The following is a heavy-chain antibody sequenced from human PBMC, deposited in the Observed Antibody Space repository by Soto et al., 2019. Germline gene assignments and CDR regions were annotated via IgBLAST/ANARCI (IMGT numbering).Heavy chain of an antibody. V-gene: IGHV4-31*03. J-gene: IGHJ4*02. CDR1: GGSISSGGYC. D-gene: IGHD3-10*01. CDR3: ASISVHFDY. Sequence: SETLSRSRTVCGGSISSGGYCGSWIRQRPGKGLEWIGYIYYSGSTDYNPSLKSRVTISVDTSKNQFSLKLSSVTAADTAVYYCASISVHFDYWGQGTLVTVS. CDR2: IYYSGST.